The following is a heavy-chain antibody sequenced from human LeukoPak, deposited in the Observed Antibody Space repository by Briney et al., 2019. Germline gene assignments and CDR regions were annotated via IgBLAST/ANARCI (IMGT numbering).Heavy chain of an antibody. J-gene: IGHJ6*02. CDR3: ARGEQQLVPYYYYGMDV. V-gene: IGHV3-21*01. CDR2: ISSSSSYI. CDR1: GFTFSSYS. D-gene: IGHD6-13*01. Sequence: GGSLRLSCASSGFTFSSYSMNWVRQAPGKGLEWVSCISSSSSYIYYADSVKGRFTISRDNAKNSLYLQMNSLRAEDTAVYYCARGEQQLVPYYYYGMDVWGQGTTVTVSS.